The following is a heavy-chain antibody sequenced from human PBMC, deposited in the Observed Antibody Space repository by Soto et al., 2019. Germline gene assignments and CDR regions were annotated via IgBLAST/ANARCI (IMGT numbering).Heavy chain of an antibody. CDR3: ARGHGGITVFGAPGHFDY. D-gene: IGHD3-3*01. Sequence: QLQLQESGPGLVKPSETLSLICTVSGGSISSDSYYWGWIRQPPGKGLEWIGSVSYTGGTYYNPSLKSRVIISVDTSKNQFSVKLSSVSAADTAVYYCARGHGGITVFGAPGHFDYCGQGTLVTVSS. V-gene: IGHV4-39*01. CDR1: GGSISSDSYY. CDR2: VSYTGGT. J-gene: IGHJ4*02.